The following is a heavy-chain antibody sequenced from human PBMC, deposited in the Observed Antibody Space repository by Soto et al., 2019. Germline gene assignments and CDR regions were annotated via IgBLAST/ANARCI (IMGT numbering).Heavy chain of an antibody. CDR1: GGSISSYY. J-gene: IGHJ4*02. Sequence: PSETLSLTCTVSGGSISSYYWSWIRQPAGKGLEWIGRIYTSGSTNYNPSLKSRVTMSVDTSKNQFSLKLSSVTAADTAVYYCARTDYDVLTGYYRFDYWGQGTLVTVSS. CDR3: ARTDYDVLTGYYRFDY. CDR2: IYTSGST. V-gene: IGHV4-4*07. D-gene: IGHD3-9*01.